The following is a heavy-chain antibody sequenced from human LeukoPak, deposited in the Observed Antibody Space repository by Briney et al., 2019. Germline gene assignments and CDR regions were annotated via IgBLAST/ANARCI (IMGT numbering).Heavy chain of an antibody. CDR1: GGSISSYY. CDR3: ARDSHSSGYYRYYFDY. J-gene: IGHJ4*02. D-gene: IGHD3-22*01. Sequence: SETLSLTCTVSGGSISSYYWSWIRQPPGKGLEWIGSIYYSGSTNYNPSLKSQVTISVDTSKNQFSLKLSSVTTADTAVYYCARDSHSSGYYRYYFDYWGQGTLVTVSS. V-gene: IGHV4-59*01. CDR2: IYYSGST.